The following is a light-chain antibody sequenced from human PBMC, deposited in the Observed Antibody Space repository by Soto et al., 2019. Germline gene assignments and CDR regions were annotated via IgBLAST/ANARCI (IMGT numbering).Light chain of an antibody. CDR1: QTIINNY. V-gene: IGKV3-20*01. J-gene: IGKJ1*01. CDR2: DAS. CDR3: QQCGTSPLT. Sequence: EIVLTHAPGTLSLSPGERATLSCRASQTIINNYLAWYQQKPGQAPRLLIHDASSRATGIPDRFSGSGSGTDFTLTISRLEPEDSAVYYCQQCGTSPLTFGQGTKVEIK.